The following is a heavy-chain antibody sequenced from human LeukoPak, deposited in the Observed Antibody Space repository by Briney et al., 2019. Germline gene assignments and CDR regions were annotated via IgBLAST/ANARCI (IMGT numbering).Heavy chain of an antibody. J-gene: IGHJ6*02. Sequence: GGSLRLSCVGSGFTFSLYGMHWVRQAPGKGLEWVAVISFDESNKHYADSVKDRFVISRDNSKNTLYLHMNSLRTEDTAVYYCANSVFRWDYNAMDVWGQGTTVTVSS. CDR2: ISFDESNK. CDR3: ANSVFRWDYNAMDV. CDR1: GFTFSLYG. V-gene: IGHV3-30*18. D-gene: IGHD3-3*01.